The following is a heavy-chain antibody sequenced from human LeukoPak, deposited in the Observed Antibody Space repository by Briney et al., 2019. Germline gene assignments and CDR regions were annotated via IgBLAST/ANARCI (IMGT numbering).Heavy chain of an antibody. V-gene: IGHV1-18*01. CDR2: ISDYNGNT. D-gene: IGHD3-10*01. CDR3: ARVGVRGVTIRDAFDI. CDR1: GYSFTSYG. Sequence: ASVKVSCKASGYSFTSYGISWVRQAPGQGLEWMGWISDYNGNTNYAQKLQGRVTMTTDTSTSTAYMELRSLRSDDTGVYYCARVGVRGVTIRDAFDIWGQRTMVTVSS. J-gene: IGHJ3*02.